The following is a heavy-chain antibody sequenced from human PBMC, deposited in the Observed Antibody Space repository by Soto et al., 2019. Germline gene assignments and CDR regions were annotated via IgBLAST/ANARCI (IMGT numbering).Heavy chain of an antibody. V-gene: IGHV1-3*01. CDR2: INAGKSDT. Sequence: QVQLVQSGAELKEPGASVKVSCKASGYTFTDYDIHWVRQAPGQSLEWMGWINAGKSDTKYSQKFQRRVTITRDTSASTDYMELRSLTSEDTAVYYCTRQGKIWGQGTLITVS. CDR3: TRQGKI. CDR1: GYTFTDYD. J-gene: IGHJ4*02.